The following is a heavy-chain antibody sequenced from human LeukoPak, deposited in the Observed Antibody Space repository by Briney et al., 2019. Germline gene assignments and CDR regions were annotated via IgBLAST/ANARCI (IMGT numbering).Heavy chain of an antibody. D-gene: IGHD3-22*01. CDR1: GFTFSSYS. CDR3: ASGLYYYDSSGYHS. J-gene: IGHJ5*02. CDR2: ISRSSTYT. V-gene: IGHV3-21*01. Sequence: GGSLRLSCAASGFTFSSYSMNWVRQAPGKGLEWVSSISRSSTYTHYTDSVKGRFTISRDNAKNSLSLQMNSLRAEDTAVYYCASGLYYYDSSGYHSWGQGTLVTVSS.